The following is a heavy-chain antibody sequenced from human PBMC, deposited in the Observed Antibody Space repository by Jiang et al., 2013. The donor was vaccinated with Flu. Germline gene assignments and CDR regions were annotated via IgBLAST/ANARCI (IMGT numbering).Heavy chain of an antibody. D-gene: IGHD6-6*01. J-gene: IGHJ5*02. CDR2: INAGNGDT. CDR1: GYTLTSYS. Sequence: SCKASGYTLTSYSMHWLRQAPGQRLEWMGWINAGNGDTRYSQKLQGRVTITRDTSASTGYMELSSLTSADTAVYYCARGGSSSPYNWFDPWGQGTLVTVSS. V-gene: IGHV1-3*01. CDR3: ARGGSSSPYNWFDP.